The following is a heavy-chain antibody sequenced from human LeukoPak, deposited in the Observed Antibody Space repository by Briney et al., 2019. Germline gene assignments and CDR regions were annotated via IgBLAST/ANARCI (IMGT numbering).Heavy chain of an antibody. Sequence: SETLSLTCTVSGGSISSSSYYWGWIRQPPGMGLEWIGSIYYSGSTYYNPSLKSRVTISVDTSKNLFSLKLSSVTAADTAVYYCARLNGDYPYYFDYWGQGTLVTVSS. CDR1: GGSISSSSYY. D-gene: IGHD4-17*01. J-gene: IGHJ4*02. V-gene: IGHV4-39*01. CDR2: IYYSGST. CDR3: ARLNGDYPYYFDY.